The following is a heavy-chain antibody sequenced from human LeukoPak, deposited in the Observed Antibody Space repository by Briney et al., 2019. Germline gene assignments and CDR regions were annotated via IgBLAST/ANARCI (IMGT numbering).Heavy chain of an antibody. J-gene: IGHJ6*02. V-gene: IGHV4-34*01. CDR3: ARDLNWVGPYGMDV. CDR2: INHSGST. CDR1: GXSFSGYY. D-gene: IGHD2-15*01. Sequence: KPSETLSLTCAVYGXSFSGYYGSWIRQPPGKGLEWIGEINHSGSTNYNPSLKSRVTISVDTSKNQFSLKLSSVTAADTAVYYCARDLNWVGPYGMDVWGQGTTVTVSS.